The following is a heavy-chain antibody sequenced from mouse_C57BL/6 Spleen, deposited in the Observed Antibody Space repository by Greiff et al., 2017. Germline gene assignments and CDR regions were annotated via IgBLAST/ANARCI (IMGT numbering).Heavy chain of an antibody. CDR3: ARGGDGYYYAMDY. D-gene: IGHD2-3*01. CDR1: GYAFTNYL. Sequence: QVQLKQSGAELVRPGTSVKVSCKASGYAFTNYLIEWVKQRPGQGLEWIGVINPGSGGTNYNEKFKGKATLTADKSSSTAYMQLSSLTSEDSAVYFCARGGDGYYYAMDYWGQGTSVTVSS. CDR2: INPGSGGT. J-gene: IGHJ4*01. V-gene: IGHV1-54*01.